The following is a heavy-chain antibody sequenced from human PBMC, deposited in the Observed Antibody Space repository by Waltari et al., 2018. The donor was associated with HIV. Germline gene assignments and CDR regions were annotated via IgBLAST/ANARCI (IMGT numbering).Heavy chain of an antibody. CDR3: AKQGEYENWFDP. CDR1: GLSFRTHT. Sequence: EVQLVESGGGLVQPGGSLRLACAASGLSFRTHTLSWVRQASGKGLEEVSAIIGSVGSTYYADPVKGRFTISRDNSKNTLYLQMNSLRAEDTAVYYCAKQGEYENWFDPWGQGTLVTVSS. J-gene: IGHJ5*02. V-gene: IGHV3-23*04. D-gene: IGHD3-10*01. CDR2: IIGSVGST.